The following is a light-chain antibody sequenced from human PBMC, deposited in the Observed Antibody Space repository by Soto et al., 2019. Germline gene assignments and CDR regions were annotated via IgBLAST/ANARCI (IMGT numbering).Light chain of an antibody. Sequence: QSVLTQPPSVSGAPGQRVTISCTGSSSNIGAGYDVHWYQQLPGTAPKLLIYGNSNRPSGVPDRFSGSKSGTSASLAITGLQAEDEADYYCAAWDDSLNGPNWVFGGGTKVTVL. CDR1: SSNIGAGYD. J-gene: IGLJ3*02. CDR3: AAWDDSLNGPNWV. CDR2: GNS. V-gene: IGLV1-40*01.